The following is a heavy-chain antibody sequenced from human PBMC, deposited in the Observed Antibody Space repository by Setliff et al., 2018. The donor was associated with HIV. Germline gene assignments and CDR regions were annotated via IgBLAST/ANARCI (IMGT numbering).Heavy chain of an antibody. CDR3: AKFFGGYGDYMGFDY. D-gene: IGHD4-17*01. CDR2: IRYDASNK. J-gene: IGHJ4*02. V-gene: IGHV3-30*02. CDR1: GFTFSDYG. Sequence: LRLSCAPSGFTFSDYGIHWVRQAPGKGLEWLTYIRYDASNKFYADSVKGRFTISRDNSKNTLFLQLNSLRVDDTAVYYCAKFFGGYGDYMGFDYWGQGTLVTVSS.